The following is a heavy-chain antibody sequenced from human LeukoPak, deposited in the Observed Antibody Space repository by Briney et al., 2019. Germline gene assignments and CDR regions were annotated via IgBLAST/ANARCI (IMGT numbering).Heavy chain of an antibody. CDR1: GASISSGSHY. J-gene: IGHJ6*03. CDR3: ASHYSGSYYAYYYYYMDV. V-gene: IGHV4-61*02. D-gene: IGHD1-26*01. CDR2: IYTSGST. Sequence: NPSETLSLTCSVSGASISSGSHYWSWIRQSAGKGLEWIGRIYTSGSTNYNPSLKSRVTMSVDASKNQFSLKLGSVTAADTAVYYCASHYSGSYYAYYYYYMDVWGKGTTVTVSS.